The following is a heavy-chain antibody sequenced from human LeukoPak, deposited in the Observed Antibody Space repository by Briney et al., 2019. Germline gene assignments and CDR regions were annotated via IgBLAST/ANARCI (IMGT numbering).Heavy chain of an antibody. D-gene: IGHD6-13*01. Sequence: SETLSLTCAVYGGSFSGYFWSWIRQPPGKGLEWIGEINHSGVTNYNTSLRSRVSISVDTSKNQFSLKLRSVTAADTAVYYCAADLPQLVVYWGQGTLVTVSS. CDR1: GGSFSGYF. V-gene: IGHV4-34*01. CDR2: INHSGVT. J-gene: IGHJ4*02. CDR3: AADLPQLVVY.